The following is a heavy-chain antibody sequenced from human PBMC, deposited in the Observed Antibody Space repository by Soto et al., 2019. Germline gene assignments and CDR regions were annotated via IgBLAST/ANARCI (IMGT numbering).Heavy chain of an antibody. CDR3: AKDAEYSSETSGFDY. D-gene: IGHD6-19*01. J-gene: IGHJ4*02. Sequence: RGSLRLSCAASGFTFSSYAMSWVRQAPGKGLEWVSAISGSGGSTYYADSVKGRFTISRDNSKNTLYLQMNSLRAEDTAVYYCAKDAEYSSETSGFDYWGQGTLVTVSS. CDR2: ISGSGGST. V-gene: IGHV3-23*01. CDR1: GFTFSSYA.